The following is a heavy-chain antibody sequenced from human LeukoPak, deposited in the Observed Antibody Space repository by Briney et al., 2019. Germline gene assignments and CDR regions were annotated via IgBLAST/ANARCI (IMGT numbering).Heavy chain of an antibody. Sequence: SETLSLTCTVSGDSINSLDLWSWVRQPPGKGLEWIGEMYLSGTTHSNPSVKSRVTISIDKSKNQFSLKLSSVTAADTAVYYCAREGCSSASCFFDYWGQGALVTVSS. D-gene: IGHD2-2*01. CDR1: GDSINSLDL. V-gene: IGHV4-4*02. J-gene: IGHJ4*02. CDR3: AREGCSSASCFFDY. CDR2: MYLSGTT.